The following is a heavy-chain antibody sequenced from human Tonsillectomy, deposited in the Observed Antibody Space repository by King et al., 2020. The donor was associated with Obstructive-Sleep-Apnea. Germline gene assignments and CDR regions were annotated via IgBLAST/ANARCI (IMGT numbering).Heavy chain of an antibody. CDR3: ASSYDSSGYSIDY. Sequence: QLQESGPGLVKPSETLSLTCTVSGGSISSSSYYWGWIRQPPGKGLEWIGRMYYSGSTYYNPSLKSRVSISVDTSKNQFSLKLSSVTAADTAVYYCASSYDSSGYSIDYWGQGTLVTVSS. D-gene: IGHD3-22*01. V-gene: IGHV4-39*07. CDR1: GGSISSSSYY. CDR2: MYYSGST. J-gene: IGHJ4*02.